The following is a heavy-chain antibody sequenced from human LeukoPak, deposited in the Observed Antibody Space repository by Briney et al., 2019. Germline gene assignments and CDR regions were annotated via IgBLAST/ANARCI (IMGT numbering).Heavy chain of an antibody. J-gene: IGHJ4*02. D-gene: IGHD5-12*01. V-gene: IGHV3-21*01. CDR3: ARLGPNVATDY. Sequence: GGSLRLSCAASGFTFSSYSMNWVRQAPGKGLEWVSSISSSSSYIYYADSVKGRFTISRDNAKNPLYLQMNSLRAEDTAVYYCARLGPNVATDYWGQGTLVTVSS. CDR1: GFTFSSYS. CDR2: ISSSSSYI.